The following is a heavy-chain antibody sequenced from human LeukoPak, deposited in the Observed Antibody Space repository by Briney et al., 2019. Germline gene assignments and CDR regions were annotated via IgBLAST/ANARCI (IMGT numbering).Heavy chain of an antibody. J-gene: IGHJ4*02. D-gene: IGHD5-12*01. CDR1: GGSINNYY. CDR2: IFSSGRA. CDR3: ARDAPGGNDYFDY. Sequence: SETLSLTCSVSGGSINNYYWSWIRQSPTKGLEWIGYIFSSGRASYNPSLESRVTISVDTSKNQFSLKMNSLTAADTAVYFCARDAPGGNDYFDYWGQGTLVTVSS. V-gene: IGHV4-59*01.